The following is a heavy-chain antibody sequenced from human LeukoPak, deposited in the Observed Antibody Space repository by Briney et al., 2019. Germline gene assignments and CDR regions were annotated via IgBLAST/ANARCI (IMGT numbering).Heavy chain of an antibody. CDR1: GGSISSGSYY. V-gene: IGHV4-61*02. Sequence: SETLSLTCTVSGGSISSGSYYWSWIRQPAGKGLERIGRIYTSGSTNYNPSLKSRVTISVDTSRNQFSLKLSSVTAADTAVYYCARDTPSGYYYYYMDVWGKGTTVTVSS. D-gene: IGHD6-25*01. CDR3: ARDTPSGYYYYYMDV. J-gene: IGHJ6*03. CDR2: IYTSGST.